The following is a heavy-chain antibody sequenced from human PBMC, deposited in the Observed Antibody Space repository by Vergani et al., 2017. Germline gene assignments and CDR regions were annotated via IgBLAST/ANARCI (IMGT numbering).Heavy chain of an antibody. V-gene: IGHV3-30-3*01. CDR2: ISYDGSNK. CDR3: TRMGGRVGAAAGTEYYYYYMDV. Sequence: QVQLVESGGGVVQPGRSLRLSCAASGFTFSSYAMHWVRQAPGKGLEWVAVISYDGSNKYYADSVKGRFTISRDDSKNTAYLQMNSLKTEDTAVYYCTRMGGRVGAAAGTEYYYYYMDVWGKGTTVTVSS. CDR1: GFTFSSYA. D-gene: IGHD6-13*01. J-gene: IGHJ6*03.